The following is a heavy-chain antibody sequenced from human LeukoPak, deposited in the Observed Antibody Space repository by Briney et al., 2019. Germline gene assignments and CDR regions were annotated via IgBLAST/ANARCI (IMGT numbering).Heavy chain of an antibody. CDR1: GGSISSYY. Sequence: PSETLSLTCTVSGGSISSYYWSWIRQPPGKGLEWIGYIYYSGSTNYNPSLKSRVTISVDTSKNQFSLKLSSVTAADTAVYYCASFRREGSPFAFDIWGQGTMVTVSS. CDR3: ASFRREGSPFAFDI. J-gene: IGHJ3*02. CDR2: IYYSGST. V-gene: IGHV4-59*01.